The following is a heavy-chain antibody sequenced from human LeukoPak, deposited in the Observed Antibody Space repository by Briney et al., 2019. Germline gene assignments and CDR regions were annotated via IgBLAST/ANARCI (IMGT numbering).Heavy chain of an antibody. CDR1: GFNFNNYG. J-gene: IGHJ6*03. CDR3: VKFSKLGALYYYYMDV. D-gene: IGHD7-27*01. CDR2: IQYDTTNK. Sequence: GGSLRLSCAASGFNFNNYGMHWVRQAPGKGLEWVAFIQYDTTNKYYADSVKGRFSISRDNSKKTLYLQMNSLRAEDTAVYYCVKFSKLGALYYYYMDVWGEGTTVTDAS. V-gene: IGHV3-30*02.